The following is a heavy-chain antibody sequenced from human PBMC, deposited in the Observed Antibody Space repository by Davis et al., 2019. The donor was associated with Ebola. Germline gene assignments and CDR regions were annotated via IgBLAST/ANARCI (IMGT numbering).Heavy chain of an antibody. CDR3: AKSTQQLVSYNGMEV. V-gene: IGHV3-30*04. CDR2: ISYDGSNK. Sequence: GESLKISCAAPGFTFSSYAMHWVRQAPGKGLEWVAVISYDGSNKYYADSVKGRFTISRDNSKNTLYLQMNSLRAEDTALYYCAKSTQQLVSYNGMEVWGKGTTVIVSS. J-gene: IGHJ6*04. CDR1: GFTFSSYA. D-gene: IGHD6-6*01.